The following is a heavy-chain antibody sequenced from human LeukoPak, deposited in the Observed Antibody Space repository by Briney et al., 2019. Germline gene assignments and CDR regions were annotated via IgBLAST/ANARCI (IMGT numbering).Heavy chain of an antibody. CDR1: GYTFTSYD. J-gene: IGHJ6*02. CDR3: ARGSTDITIFGVVINPNYYYGMDV. D-gene: IGHD3-3*01. CDR2: MNPNSGNT. V-gene: IGHV1-8*01. Sequence: ASVKVSCKASGYTFTSYDINWVRQATGQGLEWMGWMNPNSGNTGYAQKFQGRVTMTRNTSISTAYMELSSLRSEDTAVYYCARGSTDITIFGVVINPNYYYGMDVWGQGTTVTVSS.